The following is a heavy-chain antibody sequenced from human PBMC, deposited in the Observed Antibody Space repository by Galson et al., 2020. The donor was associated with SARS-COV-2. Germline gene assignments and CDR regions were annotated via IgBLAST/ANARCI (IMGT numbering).Heavy chain of an antibody. Sequence: PSETLSLTCAVYSGTFSGYYWNWIRQPPGKGPEWIGEINNSGTTNYNASLRSRVTISVDTSKSQFSLRLTSVTAADTAVYYCARGRNPRDDGALLWIHRIASTGVFDYWGLGTLVTVSS. D-gene: IGHD6-13*01. CDR3: ARGRNPRDDGALLWIHRIASTGVFDY. CDR1: SGTFSGYY. V-gene: IGHV4-34*01. CDR2: INNSGTT. J-gene: IGHJ4*02.